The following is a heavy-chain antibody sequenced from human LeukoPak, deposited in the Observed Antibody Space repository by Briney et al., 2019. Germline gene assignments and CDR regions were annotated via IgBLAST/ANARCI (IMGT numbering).Heavy chain of an antibody. J-gene: IGHJ6*03. D-gene: IGHD6-13*01. CDR1: GYTFTGYY. V-gene: IGHV1-2*02. Sequence: ASVKVSCKASGYTFTGYYMHWVRQAPGQGLEWMGWINPNSGGTNYAQKFQGRVTITRDTSISTAYMELSRLRSDDTAVYYCARTLAAAEHGGYYYMDVWGKGTTVTVSS. CDR2: INPNSGGT. CDR3: ARTLAAAEHGGYYYMDV.